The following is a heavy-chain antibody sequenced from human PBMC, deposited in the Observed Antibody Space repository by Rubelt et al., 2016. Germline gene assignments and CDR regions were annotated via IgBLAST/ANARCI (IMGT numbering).Heavy chain of an antibody. CDR1: GDSVSSGSYY. J-gene: IGHJ5*02. CDR2: IYYSGST. V-gene: IGHV4-61*01. CDR3: AREGKIADFNWFDP. Sequence: QVQLQESGPGLVKPSETLSLTCTVSGDSVSSGSYYWSWIRQPPGKGLEWIGSIYYSGSTYYTPTLKSRVTISVDTAKNQVSLKLSSVTTADTAVYYGAREGKIADFNWFDPWGQGTLVTVSS.